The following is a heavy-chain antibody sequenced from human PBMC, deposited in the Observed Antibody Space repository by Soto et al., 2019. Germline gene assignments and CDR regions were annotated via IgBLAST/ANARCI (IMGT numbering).Heavy chain of an antibody. J-gene: IGHJ2*01. CDR3: AQTLGLAVAGPGRFDL. D-gene: IGHD6-19*01. CDR2: ITPIFGTA. V-gene: IGHV1-69*12. Sequence: QVQLVQSGAEVKKPGSSVKVSCKASGGTFSNYAISWVRQAPGQGLEWVGGITPIFGTANYAQKFQGRVTITADGSMSTAYMKLSRLRSEDTAVYYCAQTLGLAVAGPGRFDLWGRGTLVTVSS. CDR1: GGTFSNYA.